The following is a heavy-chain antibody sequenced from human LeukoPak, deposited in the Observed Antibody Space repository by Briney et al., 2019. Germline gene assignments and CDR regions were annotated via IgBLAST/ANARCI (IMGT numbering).Heavy chain of an antibody. Sequence: GASVKVSCKASGYTFTSYDIHWVRQATGQGLEWMGWMNPNSGNTGYAQKFQGRVTMTRNTSISTAYMELSSLRSEDTAVYYCARDYYDSSGYYDYWGQGTLVTVSS. CDR3: ARDYYDSSGYYDY. D-gene: IGHD3-22*01. V-gene: IGHV1-8*01. CDR2: MNPNSGNT. CDR1: GYTFTSYD. J-gene: IGHJ4*02.